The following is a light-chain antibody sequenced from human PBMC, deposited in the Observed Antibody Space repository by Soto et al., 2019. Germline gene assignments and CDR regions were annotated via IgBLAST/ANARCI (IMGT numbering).Light chain of an antibody. CDR3: LSYADTAYV. Sequence: QSVLTQPPSASGSPGQSVTISCAGTSSDVGGYNYVSWYQQYPGKVPKRMIYEVSERPSGVPDRFSGSKSGNTAFLTVSGLQSEDGADYYCLSYADTAYVFGTGTKVTVL. CDR2: EVS. J-gene: IGLJ1*01. V-gene: IGLV2-8*01. CDR1: SSDVGGYNY.